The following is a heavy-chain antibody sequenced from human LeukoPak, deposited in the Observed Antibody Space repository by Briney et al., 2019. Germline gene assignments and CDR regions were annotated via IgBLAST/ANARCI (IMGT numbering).Heavy chain of an antibody. CDR2: IYYSGST. CDR1: GGSISSSSYY. Sequence: SETLPLTCTVSGGSISSSSYYWGWIRQPPGKGLEWIGYIYYSGSTNYNPSLKSRVTISVDTSKNQFSLKLSSVTAADTAVYYCARSSVADYWGQGTLVTVSS. CDR3: ARSSVADY. D-gene: IGHD2-15*01. J-gene: IGHJ4*02. V-gene: IGHV4-61*05.